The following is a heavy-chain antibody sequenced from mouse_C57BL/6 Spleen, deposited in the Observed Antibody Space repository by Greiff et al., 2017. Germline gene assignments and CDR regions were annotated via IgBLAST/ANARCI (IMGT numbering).Heavy chain of an antibody. CDR2: INYDGSST. V-gene: IGHV5-16*01. J-gene: IGHJ1*03. CDR3: ARVGTVVPYWYFDV. D-gene: IGHD1-1*01. Sequence: EVQVVESEGGLVQPGRSMKLSCTASGFTFSDYYMAWVRQVPEKGLEWVANINYDGSSTYYLDSLKSRFIISRDNAKNTLYLQMSSLKSEDTATYYCARVGTVVPYWYFDVWATGPTVTVSS. CDR1: GFTFSDYY.